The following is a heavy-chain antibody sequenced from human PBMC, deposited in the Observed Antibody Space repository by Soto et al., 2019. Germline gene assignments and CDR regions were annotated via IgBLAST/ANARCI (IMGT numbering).Heavy chain of an antibody. CDR1: GGSFSGYY. D-gene: IGHD3-3*01. Sequence: QVQLQQWGAGLLKPSETLSLTCAVYGGSFSGYYWSWIRQPPGKGLEWIGEINHSGSTNYNPSLRSRVTNSLDTSRKHFSLRLMSVTAADTAVNYCARGQDPRLTVFGVVISPSHYFDSWGQGTLVTVSS. J-gene: IGHJ4*02. V-gene: IGHV4-34*01. CDR2: INHSGST. CDR3: ARGQDPRLTVFGVVISPSHYFDS.